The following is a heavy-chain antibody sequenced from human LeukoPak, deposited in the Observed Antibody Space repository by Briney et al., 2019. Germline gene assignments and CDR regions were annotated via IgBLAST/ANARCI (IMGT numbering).Heavy chain of an antibody. CDR1: GGSISRGDYY. V-gene: IGHV4-30-4*01. Sequence: SQTLSLTCTVSGGSISRGDYYWSWIRQPPGKGLEWIGYIYYSGSTDYNPSLKSRVTISVDTSKNQFSLKLSSVTAADTAVYYCARHSPSYYYDSSGFFYWGQGTLVTVSS. D-gene: IGHD3-22*01. CDR3: ARHSPSYYYDSSGFFY. CDR2: IYYSGST. J-gene: IGHJ4*02.